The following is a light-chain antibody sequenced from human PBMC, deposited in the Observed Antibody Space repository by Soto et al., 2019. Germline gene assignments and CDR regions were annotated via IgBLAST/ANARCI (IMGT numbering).Light chain of an antibody. CDR1: QAIYNY. J-gene: IGKJ4*01. Sequence: DIQMTQSPSSLSASVGDRVTITCRASQAIYNYLAWYQQKPGKVPTLLISAASTLQSGVPSRFSGSGSGTDFTLTISSLQPEDVATYYCQKFSAVPTFGGRTKVDI. V-gene: IGKV1-27*01. CDR2: AAS. CDR3: QKFSAVPT.